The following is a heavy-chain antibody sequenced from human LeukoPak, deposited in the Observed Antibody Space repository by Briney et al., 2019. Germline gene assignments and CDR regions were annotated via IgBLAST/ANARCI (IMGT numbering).Heavy chain of an antibody. CDR2: INPNSGGT. D-gene: IGHD3-10*01. Sequence: GASVKVSCRASGYTFTGYYIHWVRQAPGQGLEWMGWINPNSGGTNYAQKFQGRVTMTRDTSISTAYMELSRLRSDDTAVFYCARVYYYASGRLDSWGQGTLVTVSS. CDR3: ARVYYYASGRLDS. CDR1: GYTFTGYY. V-gene: IGHV1-2*02. J-gene: IGHJ4*02.